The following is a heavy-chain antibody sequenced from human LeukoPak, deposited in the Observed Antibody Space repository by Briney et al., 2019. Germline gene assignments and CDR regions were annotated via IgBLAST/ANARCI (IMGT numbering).Heavy chain of an antibody. CDR1: GFTFRSYA. D-gene: IGHD6-13*01. V-gene: IGHV3-23*01. Sequence: GGSLRLSCAASGFTFRSYAMSWVRQAPGKGLEWVSAISGSSGSTYYADSVKGRFTISRDNSKNTLYLQMNSLRAEDTALYYCAKSKGSSRWDYFDYWGQGTLVTVSS. J-gene: IGHJ4*02. CDR2: ISGSSGST. CDR3: AKSKGSSRWDYFDY.